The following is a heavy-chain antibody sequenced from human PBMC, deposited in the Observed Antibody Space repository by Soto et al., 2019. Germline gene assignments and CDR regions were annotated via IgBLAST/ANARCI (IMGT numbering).Heavy chain of an antibody. J-gene: IGHJ5*02. D-gene: IGHD2-2*01. V-gene: IGHV4-59*01. CDR3: ARDPGGSSTSWKDNWFDP. CDR1: GGSISSYY. CDR2: IYYSGST. Sequence: PSETLSLTCTVSGGSISSYYWSWIRQPPGKGLEWIGYIYYSGSTNYNPSLKSRVTISVDTSKNQFSLKLSSVTAADTAVYYCARDPGGSSTSWKDNWFDPWGQGTLVTVSS.